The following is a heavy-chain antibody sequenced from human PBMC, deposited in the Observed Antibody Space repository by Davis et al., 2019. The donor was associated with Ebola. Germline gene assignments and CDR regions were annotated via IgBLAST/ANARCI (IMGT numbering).Heavy chain of an antibody. Sequence: PGGSLRLSCAASGFTFSSYAMHWVRQAPGEGLEWVAVISKDGSKKYYANSVKGRFTVSRDNSKNTLYVQMHSLRPEDTAVYYCARDPFRIAAAGTGGYDYWGQGTLVTVSS. CDR2: ISKDGSKK. CDR3: ARDPFRIAAAGTGGYDY. J-gene: IGHJ4*02. V-gene: IGHV3-30-3*01. CDR1: GFTFSSYA. D-gene: IGHD6-13*01.